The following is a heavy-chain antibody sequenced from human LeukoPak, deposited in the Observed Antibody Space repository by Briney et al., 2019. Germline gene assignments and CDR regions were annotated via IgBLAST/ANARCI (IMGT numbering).Heavy chain of an antibody. V-gene: IGHV1-69*13. D-gene: IGHD2-2*03. CDR2: IIPIFDIA. CDR1: GGSFSTYA. J-gene: IGHJ4*02. CDR3: ARAIPAGYCSGSNCYALDS. Sequence: SVTVSCKPSGGSFSTYAYSWVRQAPGQGLEWVGGIIPIFDIANYAQTFQGRLTITADEATTTVFMELSTLRSDDTAVYYCARAIPAGYCSGSNCYALDSWGQGTLVTVSS.